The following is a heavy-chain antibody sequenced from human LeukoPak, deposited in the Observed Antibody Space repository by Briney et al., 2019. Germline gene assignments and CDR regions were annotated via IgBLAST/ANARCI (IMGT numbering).Heavy chain of an antibody. CDR1: GGTFSSYA. V-gene: IGHV3-23*01. Sequence: ASVKVSCKASGGTFSSYAMSWVRQAPGKGLEWVSAISGSGGSTYYADSVKGRFTISRDNSKNTLYLQMNSLRAEDTAVYYCAKDRAFGTSRTLDYWGQGTLVTVSS. D-gene: IGHD2-2*01. J-gene: IGHJ4*02. CDR2: ISGSGGST. CDR3: AKDRAFGTSRTLDY.